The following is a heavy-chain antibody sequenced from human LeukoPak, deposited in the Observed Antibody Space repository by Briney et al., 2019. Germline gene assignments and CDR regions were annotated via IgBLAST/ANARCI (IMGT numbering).Heavy chain of an antibody. CDR2: INSYGSSS. Sequence: GGSLRLSCAASGFTFSTYWMHWVRQAPGRGLVWVSRINSYGSSSNYADSVKGRFTIFRDNAKNTLYLQMNRLTAEDTAVYYCARVRGRGQQQLVEIGAFDIWGQGTMVTVSS. V-gene: IGHV3-74*01. CDR1: GFTFSTYW. CDR3: ARVRGRGQQQLVEIGAFDI. D-gene: IGHD6-13*01. J-gene: IGHJ3*02.